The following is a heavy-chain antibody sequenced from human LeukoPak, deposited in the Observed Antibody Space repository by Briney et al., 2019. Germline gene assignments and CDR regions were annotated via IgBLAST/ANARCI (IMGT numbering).Heavy chain of an antibody. V-gene: IGHV3-48*03. CDR3: TRTSYNLSGYPIDY. CDR2: ISSSGITI. D-gene: IGHD3-22*01. Sequence: GGALRLSCAASGFTFSSYEMNWVRQAPGKGLGWISYISSSGITIYYADSVKGRFTISRDKSKNTVYFQMNRLRVEDTAVYFCTRTSYNLSGYPIDYWGQGTLVTVSS. CDR1: GFTFSSYE. J-gene: IGHJ4*02.